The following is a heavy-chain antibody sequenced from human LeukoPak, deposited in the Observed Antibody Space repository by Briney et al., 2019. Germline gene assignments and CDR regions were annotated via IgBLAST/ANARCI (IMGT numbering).Heavy chain of an antibody. CDR3: AKIRYYYDSSGYQDFDY. J-gene: IGHJ4*02. CDR1: GFTFSSYA. Sequence: PGGSLRLSCAASGFTFSSYAMSWVRQAPGKGLEWVSAISGSGGSTYYADSVKGRFTISRDNSKNTLYLQMNSLRAEDTAVYYCAKIRYYYDSSGYQDFDYWGQGTLVTVSS. D-gene: IGHD3-22*01. V-gene: IGHV3-23*01. CDR2: ISGSGGST.